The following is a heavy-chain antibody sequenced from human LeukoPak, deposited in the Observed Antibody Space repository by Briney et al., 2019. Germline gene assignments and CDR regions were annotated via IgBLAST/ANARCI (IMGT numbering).Heavy chain of an antibody. V-gene: IGHV4-39*07. CDR2: IYYSGST. Sequence: SDTLSLTCTVSGGSISSSSYYWGWIRQPPGKGLEWIGSIYYSGSTYYNPSLKSRVTISVDKSNNQFSLKVNSVTAADTAVYYCARDPRPGCTSGSCNLSYFDFWGQGILVTVSS. CDR1: GGSISSSSYY. J-gene: IGHJ4*02. CDR3: ARDPRPGCTSGSCNLSYFDF. D-gene: IGHD1-26*01.